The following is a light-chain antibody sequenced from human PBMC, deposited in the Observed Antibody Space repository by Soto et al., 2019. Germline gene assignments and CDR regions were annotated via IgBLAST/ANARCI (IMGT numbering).Light chain of an antibody. V-gene: IGKV1-13*02. Sequence: AIQMTQSPSSLSASVGDRVTITCRASQGIRSELGWYQQKPGKAPKLLIYDASSLESGVPSRFSGSGSGTEFTLTISSLQPDDFATYYCQQYNSYSTFGQGTKVDNK. CDR3: QQYNSYST. CDR1: QGIRSE. J-gene: IGKJ1*01. CDR2: DAS.